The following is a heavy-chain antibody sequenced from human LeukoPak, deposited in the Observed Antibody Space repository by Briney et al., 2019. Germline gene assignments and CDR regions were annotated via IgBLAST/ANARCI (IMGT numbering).Heavy chain of an antibody. CDR1: GFTFSSYS. Sequence: GGSLRLSCAASGFTFSSYSMNWVRQAPGKGLEWVSYISSSSSTIYYADSVKGRFTISRDNAKNSLYLQMNSLRAEDTAVYYCARDFSSGSYYGDYFFDYWGQGTLVTVSS. V-gene: IGHV3-48*04. D-gene: IGHD1-26*01. CDR3: ARDFSSGSYYGDYFFDY. CDR2: ISSSSSTI. J-gene: IGHJ4*02.